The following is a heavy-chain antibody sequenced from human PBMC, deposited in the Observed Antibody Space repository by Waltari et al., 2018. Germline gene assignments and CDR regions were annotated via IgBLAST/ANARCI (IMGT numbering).Heavy chain of an antibody. V-gene: IGHV3-74*01. CDR2: INSDGSIT. CDR3: ARDNSGWEEVDY. CDR1: GFTFGTYW. Sequence: EVQLVESGGGLVQPGGSLRLSCAASGFTFGTYWMHWVRQIPGKGLVWVSRINSDGSITNYADAVKGRFTISRDNAKNTLYLQMSSLRVEDTAVYYCARDNSGWEEVDYWGQGTLVTVSS. J-gene: IGHJ4*02. D-gene: IGHD6-19*01.